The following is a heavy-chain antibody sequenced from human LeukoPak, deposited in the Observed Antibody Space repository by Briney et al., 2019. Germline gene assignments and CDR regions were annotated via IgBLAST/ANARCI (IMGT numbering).Heavy chain of an antibody. J-gene: IGHJ4*02. CDR2: IIPIFGTA. D-gene: IGHD2-15*01. CDR3: ARYPFGYCSGGSCSPYFDY. CDR1: GGTFSSYA. Sequence: ASVKVSCKASGGTFSSYAISWVRQAPGQGLEWMGGIIPIFGTANYAQKFQGRVTITTDESTSTAYMELSSLRSEDTAVYYCARYPFGYCSGGSCSPYFDYWGQGTLVTVSS. V-gene: IGHV1-69*05.